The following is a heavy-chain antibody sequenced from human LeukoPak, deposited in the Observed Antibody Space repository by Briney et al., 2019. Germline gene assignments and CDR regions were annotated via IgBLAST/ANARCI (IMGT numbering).Heavy chain of an antibody. CDR3: ARHVGIQLRWFDP. V-gene: IGHV4-39*01. CDR2: IYYSGST. CDR1: GGSISSSSYY. D-gene: IGHD5-18*01. Sequence: SETLSLTCTVSGGSISSSSYYWGWIRQPPGKGLEWIGSIYYSGSTYYNPSLKSRVTISVDTSKNQFSLKLSSVTAADTAVYYCARHVGIQLRWFDPWGQGTLVTVSS. J-gene: IGHJ5*02.